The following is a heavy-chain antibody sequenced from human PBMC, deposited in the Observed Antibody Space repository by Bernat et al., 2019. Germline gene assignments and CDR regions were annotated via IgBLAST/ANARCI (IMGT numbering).Heavy chain of an antibody. CDR1: GFSFSNYS. CDR3: ARGGRRF. J-gene: IGHJ4*02. Sequence: EMQLVESGGGLVEPGGSLRLSCVASGFSFSNYSMNWVRQAPGKVLEWVSSISSASSYIFYADSVKGRFTISRDNAKNSLYPQMNSLRAEDTAVYYCARGGRRFWGQGTLVTVSS. CDR2: ISSASSYI. V-gene: IGHV3-21*06.